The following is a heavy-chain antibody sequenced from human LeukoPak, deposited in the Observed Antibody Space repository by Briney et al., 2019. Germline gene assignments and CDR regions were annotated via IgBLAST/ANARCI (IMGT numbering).Heavy chain of an antibody. Sequence: GGSLRLSCAASEFTFSSYAMSWVRQAPGKGLEWVSAISGSGGSTYYADSVKGRFTISRDNSKDTLYLQMNSLRAEDTAVYYCAKGMATTYAEYFQHWGQGTLVTVSS. D-gene: IGHD5-24*01. CDR1: EFTFSSYA. CDR3: AKGMATTYAEYFQH. CDR2: ISGSGGST. V-gene: IGHV3-23*01. J-gene: IGHJ1*01.